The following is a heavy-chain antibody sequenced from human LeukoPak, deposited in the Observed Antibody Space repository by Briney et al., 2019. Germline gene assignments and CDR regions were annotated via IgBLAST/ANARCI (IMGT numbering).Heavy chain of an antibody. V-gene: IGHV3-48*03. Sequence: PGGSLRLSCAASGFTFSSYEMNWVRQAPGKGLEWVSYISSSGSTIYYADSVKGRFTISRDNAKNSLYLQMNSLRAEDTAVYYCARDLFAITFGGVIVPPGYWGQGTLVTVSS. CDR3: ARDLFAITFGGVIVPPGY. J-gene: IGHJ4*02. D-gene: IGHD3-16*02. CDR2: ISSSGSTI. CDR1: GFTFSSYE.